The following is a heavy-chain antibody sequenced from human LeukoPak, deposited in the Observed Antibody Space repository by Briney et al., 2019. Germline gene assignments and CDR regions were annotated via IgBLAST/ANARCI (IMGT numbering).Heavy chain of an antibody. CDR2: INPSGGNT. D-gene: IGHD3-10*01. J-gene: IGHJ4*02. Sequence: ASVKVSCKASGGTFSSYAISWVRQAPGQGLEWMGIINPSGGNTNYAQKFQGRVTMTRDTSTSTVYMELSSLRSDDTAVYYCVREEVGGYFDYWGQGTQVTVSS. CDR1: GGTFSSYA. CDR3: VREEVGGYFDY. V-gene: IGHV1-46*01.